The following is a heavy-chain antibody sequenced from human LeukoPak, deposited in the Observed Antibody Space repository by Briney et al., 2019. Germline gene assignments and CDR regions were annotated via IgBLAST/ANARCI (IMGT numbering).Heavy chain of an antibody. CDR2: ISGSGTTI. Sequence: GGALRLSCAVSGFIFRSYSMNWVRQAPGKGLEWVSYISGSGTTIYYADCVKGGFTISRDDAKNSLYLQMNSLRAEDTAVYYCARPEIPEGVLYHYYMDVWGKGTTVTVSS. J-gene: IGHJ6*03. V-gene: IGHV3-48*01. CDR3: ARPEIPEGVLYHYYMDV. D-gene: IGHD3-16*01. CDR1: GFIFRSYS.